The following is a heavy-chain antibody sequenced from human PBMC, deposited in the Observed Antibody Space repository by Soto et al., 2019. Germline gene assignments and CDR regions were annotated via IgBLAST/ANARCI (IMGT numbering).Heavy chain of an antibody. CDR3: EHSTIFGVVRQSNWFDH. V-gene: IGHV2-5*02. J-gene: IGHJ5*02. CDR2: IYWDDDK. Sequence: QITLKESGPTLGKPTQTLTLTCTFSGFSLSTSGVGVGWIRQPPGKALAWLALIYWDDDKRYSPSLKSRLTITKDPSKNQVLLTMTNIDPVDTATYYCEHSTIFGVVRQSNWFDHWCQGTLVTVSS. D-gene: IGHD3-3*01. CDR1: GFSLSTSGVG.